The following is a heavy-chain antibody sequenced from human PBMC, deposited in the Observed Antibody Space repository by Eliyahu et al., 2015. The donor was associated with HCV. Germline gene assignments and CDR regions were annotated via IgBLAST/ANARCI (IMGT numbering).Heavy chain of an antibody. Sequence: EVQLVESGGGLVQAGGSLRLSCVGSAFPVSGTYMTWVRQAPGKGLEWVSAIFSGGDIYYADSVKDRFIISRDNSKNTLYLQMNSLRVEDTAVYYCTSDYDFWGQGTLVTVSS. CDR2: IFSGGDI. J-gene: IGHJ4*02. CDR3: TSDYDF. CDR1: AFPVSGTY. V-gene: IGHV3-66*01. D-gene: IGHD3/OR15-3a*01.